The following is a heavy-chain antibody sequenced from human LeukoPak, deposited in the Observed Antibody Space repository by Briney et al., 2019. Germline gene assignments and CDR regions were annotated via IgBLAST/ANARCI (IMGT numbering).Heavy chain of an antibody. CDR2: IYYSGST. V-gene: IGHV4-61*08. CDR3: ARGGWPNFDY. CDR1: GGSISSGGYS. D-gene: IGHD2-15*01. Sequence: PSETLSLTCAVSGGSISSGGYSWSWIRQPPGKGLEWIGYIYYSGSTNYNPSLKSRVTVSVDTSKNQFSLKLSSVTAADTAVYYCARGGWPNFDYWGQGTLVTVSS. J-gene: IGHJ4*02.